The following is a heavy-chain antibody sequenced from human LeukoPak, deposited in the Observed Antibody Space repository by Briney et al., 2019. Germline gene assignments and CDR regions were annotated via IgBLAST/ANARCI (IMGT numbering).Heavy chain of an antibody. D-gene: IGHD6-19*01. CDR3: ARADCSGWDGAI. CDR1: GGTFSSYA. V-gene: IGHV1-69*05. Sequence: ASVKVSCKASGGTFSSYAISWVRQAHGQGLEWMGGIIPIFGTANYAQKFQGRVTITTDESTSTAYMELSSLRSEDTAVYYCARADCSGWDGAIWGQGTMVTVSS. J-gene: IGHJ3*02. CDR2: IIPIFGTA.